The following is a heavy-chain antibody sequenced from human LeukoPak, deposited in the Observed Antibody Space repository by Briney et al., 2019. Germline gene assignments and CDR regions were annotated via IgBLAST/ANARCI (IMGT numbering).Heavy chain of an antibody. Sequence: PAETLSLTCTVSGGSISSSSYYWGWIRQPPGKGLEWIGSIYYSGSTYYNPSLKSRLTISVDPSKNQFSLKQSSVTAADTAVYYCTTQPRIDYDSTGYYYWSRAFDIWGQGKMVTVSS. J-gene: IGHJ3*02. CDR1: GGSISSSSYY. D-gene: IGHD3-22*01. V-gene: IGHV4-39*01. CDR3: TTQPRIDYDSTGYYYWSRAFDI. CDR2: IYYSGST.